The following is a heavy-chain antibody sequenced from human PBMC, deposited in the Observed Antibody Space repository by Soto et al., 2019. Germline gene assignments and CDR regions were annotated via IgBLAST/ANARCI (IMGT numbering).Heavy chain of an antibody. Sequence: EVQLVESGGGLVQPGGSLRLSCVASGFTFSSYEMNWVRQAPGKGLEWVAYIDYGGSRTDYADSVKGRCTISRDNAKNLFYLQMNSLRAEDTAVYYCVRDRSLLVPTSIDYWGHGTLVTVSS. D-gene: IGHD3-10*01. J-gene: IGHJ4*01. CDR2: IDYGGSRT. V-gene: IGHV3-48*03. CDR1: GFTFSSYE. CDR3: VRDRSLLVPTSIDY.